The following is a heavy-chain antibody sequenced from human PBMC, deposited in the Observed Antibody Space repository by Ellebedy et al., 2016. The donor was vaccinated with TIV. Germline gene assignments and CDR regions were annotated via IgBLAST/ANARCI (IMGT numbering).Heavy chain of an antibody. J-gene: IGHJ4*02. D-gene: IGHD3-22*01. CDR1: GDSISSSVYY. V-gene: IGHV4-39*07. CDR3: AKYGGYDNRGNYFDY. CDR2: FPQSGST. Sequence: MPSETLSLTCTVSGDSISSSVYYWGWIRQPPGKGMEWIGSFPQSGSTNYNPSLKSRVTISVDKSKNQFSLKLSSVTAADTAMYYCAKYGGYDNRGNYFDYWGQGTLVTVSS.